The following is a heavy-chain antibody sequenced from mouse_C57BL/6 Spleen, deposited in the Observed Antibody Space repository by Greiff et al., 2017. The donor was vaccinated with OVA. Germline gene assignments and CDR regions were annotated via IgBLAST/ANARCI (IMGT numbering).Heavy chain of an antibody. D-gene: IGHD2-3*01. CDR3: ARGNYDSYAMDD. CDR1: GFTFSDYG. V-gene: IGHV5-17*01. Sequence: EVQLQQSGGGLVKPGGSLKLSCAASGFTFSDYGMHWVRQAPGQGLEWVAYICRGSSTIYYADTVKGRFTISRDNAKNTLFLQMTSLRSKDTAMYDCARGNYDSYAMDDWGQGTSVTVSS. CDR2: ICRGSSTI. J-gene: IGHJ4*01.